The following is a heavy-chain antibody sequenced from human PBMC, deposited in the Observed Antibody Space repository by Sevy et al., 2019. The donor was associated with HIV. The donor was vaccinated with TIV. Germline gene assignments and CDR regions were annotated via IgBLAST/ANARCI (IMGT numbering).Heavy chain of an antibody. V-gene: IGHV3-15*01. CDR1: GFTFSNAW. D-gene: IGHD3-22*01. J-gene: IGHJ4*02. Sequence: GGSLRLSSAVSGFTFSNAWMIWVRQAPGTGLQWVGLIKSKIDGETTDYAAPVKGRFTISRDDSKNTVYLQMNSLKTEDTAVYYCATAPGYYDSSPFDYWGPGTLVTVSS. CDR3: ATAPGYYDSSPFDY. CDR2: IKSKIDGETT.